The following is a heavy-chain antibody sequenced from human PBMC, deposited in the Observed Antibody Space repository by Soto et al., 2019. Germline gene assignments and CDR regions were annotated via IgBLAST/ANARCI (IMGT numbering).Heavy chain of an antibody. CDR1: GFTFSSYG. V-gene: IGHV3-33*01. CDR2: IWYDGSNK. Sequence: QVQLVESGGGVVQPGRSLRLSCAASGFTFSSYGMHWVRQAPAKGLEWVAVIWYDGSNKYYADSVKGRFTISRDNSKNTLYLQMNSLRAEDTAVYYCARDRTAMAFDYWGQGTLVTVSS. CDR3: ARDRTAMAFDY. J-gene: IGHJ4*02. D-gene: IGHD5-18*01.